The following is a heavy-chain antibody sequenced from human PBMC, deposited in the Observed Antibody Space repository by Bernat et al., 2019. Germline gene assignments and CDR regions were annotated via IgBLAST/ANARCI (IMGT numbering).Heavy chain of an antibody. V-gene: IGHV3-30*18. D-gene: IGHD3-3*01. J-gene: IGHJ4*02. CDR3: AKGVLYYDCWSGHYFDS. CDR2: ISYDGSNK. CDR1: GFTFSSYG. Sequence: QVQLVESGGGVVQPGRSLRLSCAASGFTFSSYGMHWVRQAPGKGLEWVAIISYDGSNKYYADAVKGRFTISRDNSKNTLYLQMNSLRAEDTAVYYCAKGVLYYDCWSGHYFDSWGQGTLVTVSS.